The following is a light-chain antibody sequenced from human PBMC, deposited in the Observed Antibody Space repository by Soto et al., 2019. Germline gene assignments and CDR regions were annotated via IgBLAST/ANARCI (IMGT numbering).Light chain of an antibody. CDR2: DIS. CDR3: LVSYGGARSVM. CDR1: TGAVTSGHY. Sequence: QTVVTQEPSLTVSPGGTVTLTCGSSTGAVTSGHYIYWFQQKPGQAPRTLIYDISNKHSWTPARFSGSLLGDKAALTLSGAQPEDEAEYYCLVSYGGARSVMFGGGTKVIVL. V-gene: IGLV7-46*01. J-gene: IGLJ3*02.